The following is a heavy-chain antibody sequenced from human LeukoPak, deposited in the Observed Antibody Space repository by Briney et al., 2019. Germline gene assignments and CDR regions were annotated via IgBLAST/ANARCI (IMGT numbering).Heavy chain of an antibody. CDR1: GYSFTSYW. D-gene: IGHD3-22*01. V-gene: IGHV5-51*01. CDR2: IYPGDSDT. Sequence: GESLKISCKGSGYSFTSYWIGWVRQMPGKGLEWMGIIYPGDSDTRYSPSFQGQVTISAAKSISTAYLQWSSLKASDTAMYYCARSPFTYDSSGYGPVDYWGQGTLVTVSS. CDR3: ARSPFTYDSSGYGPVDY. J-gene: IGHJ4*02.